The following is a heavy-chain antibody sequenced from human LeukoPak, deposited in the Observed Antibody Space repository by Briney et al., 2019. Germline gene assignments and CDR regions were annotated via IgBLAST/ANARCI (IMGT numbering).Heavy chain of an antibody. D-gene: IGHD2-15*01. CDR3: ARPRSYPVPPYRSGGSCSHWYFDL. J-gene: IGHJ2*01. CDR2: IYSGGST. V-gene: IGHV3-53*01. CDR1: GFTVSSNY. Sequence: GGSLRLSCAASGFTVSSNYMSWVRQAPGQGLEWVSVIYSGGSTYSADSVKGRFTISRDNSKNTLYLQMNSLRAEDTAVYYCARPRSYPVPPYRSGGSCSHWYFDLWGRGTLVTVSS.